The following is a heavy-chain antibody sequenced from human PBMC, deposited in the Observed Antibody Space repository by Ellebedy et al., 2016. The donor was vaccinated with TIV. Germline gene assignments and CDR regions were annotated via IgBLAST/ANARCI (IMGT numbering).Heavy chain of an antibody. V-gene: IGHV4-39*01. CDR3: ARLANWGLRYFDL. D-gene: IGHD7-27*01. CDR1: GGSIRDSSYY. Sequence: MPSETLSLTCTVSGGSIRDSSYYWGWVRQPPGKGLEWIGSFYYSGSTYYNVSLRGRVTISAHSSKSQFSLKLSSVTAADTAVYYCARLANWGLRYFDLWGRGTLVAVSS. CDR2: FYYSGST. J-gene: IGHJ2*01.